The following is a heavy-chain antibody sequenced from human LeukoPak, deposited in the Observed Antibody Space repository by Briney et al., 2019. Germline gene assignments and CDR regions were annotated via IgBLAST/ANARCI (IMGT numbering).Heavy chain of an antibody. CDR3: AKELLAGTVDY. CDR2: ISYDGSNK. V-gene: IGHV3-30*18. CDR1: GFTLSSYG. D-gene: IGHD6-19*01. Sequence: WGAPRLSCAAPGFTLSSYGMHWVRPAPGKGLGWVAVISYDGSNKYYADSVKGRFTISRDNSKNTLYLQMNSLRAEDTAVYYCAKELLAGTVDYWGQGTLVTVSS. J-gene: IGHJ4*02.